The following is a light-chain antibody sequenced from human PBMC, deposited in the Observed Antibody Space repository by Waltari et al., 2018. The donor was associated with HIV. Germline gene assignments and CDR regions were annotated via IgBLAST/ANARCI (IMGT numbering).Light chain of an antibody. CDR2: RDT. CDR1: VLSRQY. Sequence: SYELTQSPSVSVSPGQTAGITCSGDVLSRQYPYWSRQKPGQAPVMVIYRDTERPSGVTGRFSGTKSGKTVRLTIGGVQAEDEADYYCQSADNSGPHVVFGGGTTLTVL. V-gene: IGLV3-25*03. CDR3: QSADNSGPHVV. J-gene: IGLJ2*01.